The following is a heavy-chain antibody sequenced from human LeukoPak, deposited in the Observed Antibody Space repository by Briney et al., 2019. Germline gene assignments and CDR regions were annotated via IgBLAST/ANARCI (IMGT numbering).Heavy chain of an antibody. CDR1: GGSISSGYY. CDR2: IYHSGIT. Sequence: SETLSLTCTVSGGSISSGYYWSWIRQPPGKGLEWIGYIYHSGITDSNPSLKSRVTISVDRSKNQFSLKLSSMTAADTAVYYCARSCSSWYRWFDPWGQGTLVTVSS. D-gene: IGHD6-13*01. CDR3: ARSCSSWYRWFDP. V-gene: IGHV4-30-2*01. J-gene: IGHJ5*02.